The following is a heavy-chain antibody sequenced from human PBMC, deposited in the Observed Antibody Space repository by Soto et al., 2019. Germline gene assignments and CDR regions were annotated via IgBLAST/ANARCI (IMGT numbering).Heavy chain of an antibody. CDR2: INAGNGDT. V-gene: IGHV1-3*01. CDR3: AREYGYFDSSGRFDYWYFGL. Sequence: QVQLVQSGAEVKKPGASVKISCKASGYSFTNYVMHWLRQAPGQSLERMGCINAGNGDTKFSPKFQDRVTITRDTAASAVYMELSSLNSEDTAVYYCAREYGYFDSSGRFDYWYFGLWGRGTLVTFSS. D-gene: IGHD3-22*01. CDR1: GYSFTNYV. J-gene: IGHJ2*01.